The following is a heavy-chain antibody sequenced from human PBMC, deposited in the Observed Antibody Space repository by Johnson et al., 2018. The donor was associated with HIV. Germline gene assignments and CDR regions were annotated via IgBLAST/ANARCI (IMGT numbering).Heavy chain of an antibody. CDR1: GFTFSSYY. J-gene: IGHJ3*02. V-gene: IGHV3-13*01. D-gene: IGHD6-13*01. CDR2: IGTAGDT. CDR3: ARGKGAAAAEAFDI. Sequence: EKLVESGGGLVQPGGSLRLSCAASGFTFSSYYMHWVRQATGKGLEWVSAIGTAGDTYYPGSVQGRFTISRENAKNSLYLQMNSRRAGDTAVYYCARGKGAAAAEAFDIWGQGTMVTVSS.